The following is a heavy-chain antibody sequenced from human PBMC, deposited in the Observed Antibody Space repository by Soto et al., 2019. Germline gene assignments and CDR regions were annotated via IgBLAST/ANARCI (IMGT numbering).Heavy chain of an antibody. CDR3: ARGGPGKKYQLLYYYDSSGSFDY. D-gene: IGHD2-2*02. J-gene: IGHJ4*02. CDR1: GYTLTELS. V-gene: IGHV1-24*01. CDR2: FDPEDGET. Sequence: GASVKVSCKVSGYTLTELSMHWVRQAPGKGLEWMGGFDPEDGETIYAQKFQGRVTMTEDTSTDTAYMELSSLRSEDTAVYYCARGGPGKKYQLLYYYDSSGSFDYWGQGTLVTVSS.